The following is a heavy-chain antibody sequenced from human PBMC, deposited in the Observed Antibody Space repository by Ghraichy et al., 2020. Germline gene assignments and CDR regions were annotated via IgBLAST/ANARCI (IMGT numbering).Heavy chain of an antibody. CDR3: ARLGAQTGYSSGWYGY. J-gene: IGHJ4*02. CDR1: GYTFTSYY. CDR2: INPSGGST. Sequence: VKVSCKASGYTFTSYYMHWVRQAPGQGLEWMGLINPSGGSTSYAQKFQGRVTMTTDTSTSTVYMELSSLRSEDTAVYYCARLGAQTGYSSGWYGYWGQGTLVTVSS. V-gene: IGHV1-46*01. D-gene: IGHD6-19*01.